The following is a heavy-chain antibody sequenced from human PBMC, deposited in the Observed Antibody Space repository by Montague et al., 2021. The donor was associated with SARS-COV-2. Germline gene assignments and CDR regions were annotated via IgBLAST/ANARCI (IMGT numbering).Heavy chain of an antibody. V-gene: IGHV3-30-3*01. CDR3: ARDHAHYDILTGYIGGYYYYYGMDV. Sequence: SLRLPCAASGFTFSSYAMHWVRQAPGKGLEWVAVISYDGSNKYYADSVKGRFTISGDNSKNTLYLQMNSLRAEDTAVYYCARDHAHYDILTGYIGGYYYYYGMDVWGQGTTVTVSS. J-gene: IGHJ6*02. CDR1: GFTFSSYA. D-gene: IGHD3-9*01. CDR2: ISYDGSNK.